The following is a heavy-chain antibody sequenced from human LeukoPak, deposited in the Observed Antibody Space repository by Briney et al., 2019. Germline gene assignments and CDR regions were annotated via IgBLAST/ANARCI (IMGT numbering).Heavy chain of an antibody. V-gene: IGHV1-2*02. Sequence: ASVKVSCKASGYSFTGSYIHWVRQAPGQGLEWMGWINPNSGGTKYAQKFQGRVTMTRDTSISTAYMELSRLRSDDTAVYYCARVYRGSYYYYYGMDVWGQGTTVTVSS. D-gene: IGHD1-26*01. CDR2: INPNSGGT. CDR3: ARVYRGSYYYYYGMDV. CDR1: GYSFTGSY. J-gene: IGHJ6*02.